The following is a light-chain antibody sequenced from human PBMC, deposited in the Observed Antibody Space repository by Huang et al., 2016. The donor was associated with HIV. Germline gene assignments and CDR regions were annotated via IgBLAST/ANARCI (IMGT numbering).Light chain of an antibody. CDR2: DAS. CDR3: QQRSNWPLT. J-gene: IGKJ4*01. Sequence: EIVLTQSPATLSLSPGARATLSCRASQSVSSYLAWYQHKPGQAPRLLIYDASNRATGIPARFSGSGPGTDFTLIISSLEPEDFAVYYCQQRSNWPLTFGGGTKVEIK. CDR1: QSVSSY. V-gene: IGKV3D-11*02.